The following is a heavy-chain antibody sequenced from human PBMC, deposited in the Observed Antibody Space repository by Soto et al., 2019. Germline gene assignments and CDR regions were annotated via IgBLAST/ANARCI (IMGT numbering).Heavy chain of an antibody. CDR2: ISSSSSYI. V-gene: IGHV3-21*01. CDR3: ARDLYSSSASYFDY. Sequence: EVQLVESGGGLVKPGGSLRLSCVASGFTFSSYSMNWVRQAPGKGLEWVSSISSSSSYIYYADSVKGRFTISRDNAKNSLYLQMNSLRAEDTAVYYCARDLYSSSASYFDYWGQGTLVTVSS. CDR1: GFTFSSYS. D-gene: IGHD6-6*01. J-gene: IGHJ4*02.